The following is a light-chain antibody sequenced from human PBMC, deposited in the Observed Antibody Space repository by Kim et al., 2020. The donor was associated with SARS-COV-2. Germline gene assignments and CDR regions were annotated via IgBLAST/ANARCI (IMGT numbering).Light chain of an antibody. J-gene: IGKJ2*01. CDR2: GAS. V-gene: IGKV3-20*01. Sequence: EMVLTQSPGTLSLSTGERATLSCRASQSVISTSLAWYQQRPGQAPRLVIYGASSRATDIPDRFSGSGSGTDFTLTISRLEPEDSAMYYCHHYGRSPPMYTFGQGTKLEI. CDR3: HHYGRSPPMYT. CDR1: QSVISTS.